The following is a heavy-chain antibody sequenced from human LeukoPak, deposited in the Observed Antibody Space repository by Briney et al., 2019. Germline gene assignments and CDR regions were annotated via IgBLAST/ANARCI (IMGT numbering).Heavy chain of an antibody. CDR2: IYYSGST. CDR3: ARLLGDSSSWSIFDY. CDR1: GGSISSSSYY. J-gene: IGHJ4*02. D-gene: IGHD6-13*01. V-gene: IGHV4-39*01. Sequence: SETLSLTCTVSGGSISSSSYYWGWIRQPPGKGLEWIGSIYYSGSTYYNPSLKSRVTISVDTSKNQFSLKLGSVTAADTAVYYCARLLGDSSSWSIFDYWGQGTLVTVSS.